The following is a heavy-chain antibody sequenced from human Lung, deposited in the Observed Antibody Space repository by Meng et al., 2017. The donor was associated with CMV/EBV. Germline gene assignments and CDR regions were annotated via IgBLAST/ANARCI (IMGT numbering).Heavy chain of an antibody. J-gene: IGHJ4*02. CDR2: IYHSGST. D-gene: IGHD6-19*01. CDR3: ASFPPPGKQWLVTDY. Sequence: GGLREGGPGLEEPASPLTLSWEVSGGSISSCNWRSWVRTPPGKGLEWIGEIYHSGSTNYNPSLKSRVTISVDKSKNQFSLKLSSLTAADTAVYYCASFPPPGKQWLVTDYWGQGTLVTVSS. CDR1: GGSISSCNW. V-gene: IGHV4-4*02.